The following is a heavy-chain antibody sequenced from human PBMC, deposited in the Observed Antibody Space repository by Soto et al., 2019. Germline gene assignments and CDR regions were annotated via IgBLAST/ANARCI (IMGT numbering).Heavy chain of an antibody. CDR1: GASVSSSHW. D-gene: IGHD2-2*01. Sequence: QVHLQESGPGLVKPSGTLSLTCGVSGASVSSSHWWTWVRQPPGKGLEWLGEVYHVGFTSYHPSLKRRVIMSMYQSRNQFSLKMSSVTAADTAVYYCARVRPPTSTSPAAVLYYFDYWGQGSLVTVSS. CDR2: VYHVGFT. CDR3: ARVRPPTSTSPAAVLYYFDY. V-gene: IGHV4-4*02. J-gene: IGHJ4*02.